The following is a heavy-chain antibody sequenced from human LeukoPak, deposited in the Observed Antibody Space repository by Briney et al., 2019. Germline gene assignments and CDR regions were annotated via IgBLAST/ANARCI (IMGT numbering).Heavy chain of an antibody. CDR2: IRSKANSYAT. CDR3: TGTYYDFWSGYTQLDY. D-gene: IGHD3-3*01. V-gene: IGHV3-73*01. Sequence: GGSLRLSCAASGFTFSGSAMHWVRQASGKGLEWVGRIRSKANSYATAYAASVKGRFTISRDDSKNTAYLQMNSLKTEDTAVCYCTGTYYDFWSGYTQLDYWGQGTLVTVSS. CDR1: GFTFSGSA. J-gene: IGHJ4*02.